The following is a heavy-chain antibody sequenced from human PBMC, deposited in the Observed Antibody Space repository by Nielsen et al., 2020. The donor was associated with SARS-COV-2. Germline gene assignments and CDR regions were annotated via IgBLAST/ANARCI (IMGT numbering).Heavy chain of an antibody. J-gene: IGHJ3*02. CDR1: GFTFSSYG. CDR3: AKGLYYDFWSGPDAFDI. CDR2: ISYDGSNK. Sequence: GESLKISCAASGFTFSSYGMHWVRQAPGKGLEWVAVISYDGSNKYYADSVKGRFTISRDNSKNTLYLQMNSLRAEDTAVYYCAKGLYYDFWSGPDAFDIWGQGTMVTVSS. V-gene: IGHV3-30*18. D-gene: IGHD3-3*01.